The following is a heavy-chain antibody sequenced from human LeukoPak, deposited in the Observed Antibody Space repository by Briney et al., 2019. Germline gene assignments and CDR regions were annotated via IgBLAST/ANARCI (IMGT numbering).Heavy chain of an antibody. D-gene: IGHD6-6*01. V-gene: IGHV4-59*01. CDR1: GGSFSGYY. Sequence: SETLSLTCAVYGGSFSGYYWNWIRQSPGKGLEWIGYIYYTGSTNYNPSLKSRVTISIHTSKNQFSLKVASVTVADTAVYYCARGQSSSYFDWFHPRGQGTLVTISS. CDR3: ARGQSSSYFDWFHP. J-gene: IGHJ5*02. CDR2: IYYTGST.